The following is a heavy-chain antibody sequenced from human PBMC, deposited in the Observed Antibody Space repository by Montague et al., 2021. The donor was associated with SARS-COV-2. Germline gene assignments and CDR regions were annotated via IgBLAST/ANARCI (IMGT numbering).Heavy chain of an antibody. CDR3: ARKGISVADTGSDI. Sequence: SETLSLTCSVSGGSISSGNLFWGWIRQPPGKGLEWIGSVYYSGSTYYKPSLKSRITISVDTSKNQFSLRLASVTAADTAVYYCARKGISVADTGSDIRGQGTMVIVSS. CDR1: GGSISSGNLF. J-gene: IGHJ3*02. CDR2: VYYSGST. V-gene: IGHV4-39*01. D-gene: IGHD6-19*01.